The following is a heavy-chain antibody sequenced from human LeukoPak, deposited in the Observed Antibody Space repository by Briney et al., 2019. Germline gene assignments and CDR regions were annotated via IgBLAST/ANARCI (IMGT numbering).Heavy chain of an antibody. Sequence: PSGTLSLTCAVSGYSISSGYYWGWIRQPPGRGLEWIGSIYHSGNTYYNPSLKGRVTISVDTSKNQFSLKLSSVTAADTALYYCARERGGEYSSSWYYNWFDPWGQGTLVTVSS. CDR1: GYSISSGYY. CDR2: IYHSGNT. D-gene: IGHD6-13*01. V-gene: IGHV4-38-2*02. J-gene: IGHJ5*02. CDR3: ARERGGEYSSSWYYNWFDP.